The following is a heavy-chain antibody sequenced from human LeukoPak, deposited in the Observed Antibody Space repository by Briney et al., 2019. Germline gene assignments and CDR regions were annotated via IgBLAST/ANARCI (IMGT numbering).Heavy chain of an antibody. J-gene: IGHJ4*02. Sequence: GGSLRLSCAASGFTFDDYGMSWVRQAPGKGLEWVSGINWNGGSTGYADSVKGRFTISRDNSKNTLYLQINSLRAEDTAVYYCAKDPRSYIVTTMLFQYWGQGTLVTVSS. V-gene: IGHV3-20*04. CDR3: AKDPRSYIVTTMLFQY. D-gene: IGHD5-12*01. CDR1: GFTFDDYG. CDR2: INWNGGST.